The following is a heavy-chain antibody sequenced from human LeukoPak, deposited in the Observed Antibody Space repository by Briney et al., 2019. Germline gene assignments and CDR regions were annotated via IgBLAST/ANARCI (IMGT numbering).Heavy chain of an antibody. CDR3: AKSNDYGDYGGGDY. CDR2: ISGSGGST. CDR1: GFTFSSYA. V-gene: IGHV3-23*01. J-gene: IGHJ4*02. D-gene: IGHD4-17*01. Sequence: GGSLRLSCAASGFTFSSYAMSWVRQAPGKGLGWVSAISGSGGSTSYADSVKGRFTISRDNSKNTLYLQRNSLRAEDTAVYYCAKSNDYGDYGGGDYWGQGTLVTVSS.